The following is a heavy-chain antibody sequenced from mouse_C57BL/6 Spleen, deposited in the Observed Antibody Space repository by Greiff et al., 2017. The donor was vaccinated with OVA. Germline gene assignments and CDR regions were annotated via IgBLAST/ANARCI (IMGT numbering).Heavy chain of an antibody. D-gene: IGHD1-1*01. CDR3: TLLLQGY. V-gene: IGHV14-4*01. CDR2: IDPENGDT. CDR1: GFNIKDDY. J-gene: IGHJ2*01. Sequence: EVQLQQSGAELVRPGASVKLSCTASGFNIKDDYMHWVKQRPEQGLEWIGWIDPENGDTDYASKFQGKATITADTSSTTAYLQLSSLTSEDTAVYYCTLLLQGYWGQGTTLTGSS.